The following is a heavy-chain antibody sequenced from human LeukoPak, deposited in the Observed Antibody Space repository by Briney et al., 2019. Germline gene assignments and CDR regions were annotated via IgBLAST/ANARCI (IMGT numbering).Heavy chain of an antibody. V-gene: IGHV3-74*01. J-gene: IGHJ6*02. CDR2: ISSDGSIT. D-gene: IGHD5-18*01. CDR3: ARDAVDTANAV. CDR1: GFTFTTYW. Sequence: GGSLRLSCAASGFTFTTYWMHWVRQAPGKGLVWVSHISSDGSITSYADSVKGRFTISRDNAKNTLYLQMNSLRAEDTAVYYCARDAVDTANAVWGQGTTVTVSS.